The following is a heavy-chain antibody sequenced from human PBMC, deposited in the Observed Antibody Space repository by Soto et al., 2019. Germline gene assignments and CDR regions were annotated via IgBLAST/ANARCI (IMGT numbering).Heavy chain of an antibody. CDR1: GFTFSSYG. D-gene: IGHD6-13*01. CDR3: AKDSWVPYSSSWYGYYYYYGMDV. CDR2: ISYDGSNK. Sequence: QVQLVESGGGVVQPGRSLRLSCAASGFTFSSYGMHWVRQAPGKGLEWVAVISYDGSNKYYADSVKGRFTISRDNSKNTLYMQMNSLRAEDTAVYYCAKDSWVPYSSSWYGYYYYYGMDVWGQGTTVTVSS. V-gene: IGHV3-30*18. J-gene: IGHJ6*02.